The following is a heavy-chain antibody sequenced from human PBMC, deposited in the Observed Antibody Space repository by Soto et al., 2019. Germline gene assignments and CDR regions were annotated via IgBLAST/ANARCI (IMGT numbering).Heavy chain of an antibody. CDR3: ARASRYYWNYMMY. V-gene: IGHV1-18*01. CDR2: VSAYNGNT. J-gene: IGHJ4*02. Sequence: QVQLVQSGAEVKKPGASVKVSCKASGYTFSNDAITWVRQAPGQGLEWMGWVSAYNGNTTSAQKFKGRVTMTTDTSTSTAYMEIRSLRYDDTAVYFCARASRYYWNYMMYWGQGTLVTVSS. CDR1: GYTFSNDA. D-gene: IGHD1-7*01.